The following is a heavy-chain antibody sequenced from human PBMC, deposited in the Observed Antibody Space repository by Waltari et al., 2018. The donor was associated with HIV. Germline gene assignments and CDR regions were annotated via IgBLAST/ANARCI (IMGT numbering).Heavy chain of an antibody. CDR1: GFNIGYSG. D-gene: IGHD3-9*01. Sequence: QAQLVESGGGGVQPGGSLRLSCAASGFNIGYSGMHWVRQTPGKGLEWAAVISDDGHKTFYADSVRGRFTISRDNSNNKLSLQMNSLRPEDAGIYYCVKDGPPVEKSDYFELWGQGTLVTVSS. V-gene: IGHV3-30*18. J-gene: IGHJ4*02. CDR3: VKDGPPVEKSDYFEL. CDR2: ISDDGHKT.